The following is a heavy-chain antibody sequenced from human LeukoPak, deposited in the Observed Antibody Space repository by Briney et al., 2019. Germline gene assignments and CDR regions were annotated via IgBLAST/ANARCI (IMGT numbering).Heavy chain of an antibody. CDR3: ARDWVRSTSCLVY. J-gene: IGHJ4*02. CDR2: INPNSGGT. D-gene: IGHD2-2*01. Sequence: ASVKVSCKASGYTFTGYYMHWVRQAPGQGLEWMGWINPNSGGTNYAQKFQGWVTMTRDTSISTAYMELSRLRSDDTAVYYCARDWVRSTSCLVYWGQGTLVTVSS. V-gene: IGHV1-2*04. CDR1: GYTFTGYY.